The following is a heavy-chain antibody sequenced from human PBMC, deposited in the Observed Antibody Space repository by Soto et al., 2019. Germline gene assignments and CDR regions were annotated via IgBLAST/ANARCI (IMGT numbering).Heavy chain of an antibody. Sequence: SETLSLTCTVSGGSISSYYWSWIRQPPGKGLEWIGYIYYSGSTNYNPSLKSRVTISVDTSKNQFSLKLSSVTAADTAVYYCAREPAWERPLHAFDIWGQGTMVT. J-gene: IGHJ3*02. V-gene: IGHV4-59*12. CDR2: IYYSGST. D-gene: IGHD1-26*01. CDR1: GGSISSYY. CDR3: AREPAWERPLHAFDI.